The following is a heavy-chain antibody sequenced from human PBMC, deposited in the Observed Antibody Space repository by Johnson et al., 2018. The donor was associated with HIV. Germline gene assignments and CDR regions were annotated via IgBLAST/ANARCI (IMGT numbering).Heavy chain of an antibody. CDR2: IYSGGST. V-gene: IGHV3-53*01. J-gene: IGHJ3*02. Sequence: VQLVESGGGLIQPGGSLRLSCAASGFTVSSNYMSWVRQAPGKGLEWVSVIYSGGSTYYADSVKGRFTLSRDSSKNTLYLQMNSLRAEVTAVDYCAKDLGAGDVYVWGSYQLGAFDIWGQGTMVTVSS. CDR3: AKDLGAGDVYVWGSYQLGAFDI. D-gene: IGHD3-16*02. CDR1: GFTVSSNY.